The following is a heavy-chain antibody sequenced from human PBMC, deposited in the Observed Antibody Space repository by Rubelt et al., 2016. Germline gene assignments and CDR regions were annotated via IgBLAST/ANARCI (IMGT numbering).Heavy chain of an antibody. Sequence: EVQLMESGGGLVQPGGSLRLSCVASDFRFSSYWMGWVRQAPGKGLECVANINRDGSKKYYVESVKGRFTISGDNARNALHLDMNSLRVDDTAVYYCARDSLGWAFDVWGQGTMVTASS. V-gene: IGHV3-7*03. J-gene: IGHJ3*01. CDR2: INRDGSKK. CDR3: ARDSLGWAFDV. CDR1: DFRFSSYW.